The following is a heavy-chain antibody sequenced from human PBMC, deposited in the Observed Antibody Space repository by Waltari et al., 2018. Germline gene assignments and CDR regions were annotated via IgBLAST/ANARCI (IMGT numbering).Heavy chain of an antibody. Sequence: EVQLVESGGHLIQPGGSLRLSCAASGFNFRGSSMNWVRQAPGKWREGISYINANGQTIYHADAVQGRFTISRDNAKNCFYLEMNSLRLEDTAVYFCVGNTLSIAAAGRVSYWGQGTPVTVSS. CDR3: VGNTLSIAAAGRVSY. V-gene: IGHV3-48*04. CDR2: INANGQTI. CDR1: GFNFRGSS. D-gene: IGHD6-13*01. J-gene: IGHJ4*02.